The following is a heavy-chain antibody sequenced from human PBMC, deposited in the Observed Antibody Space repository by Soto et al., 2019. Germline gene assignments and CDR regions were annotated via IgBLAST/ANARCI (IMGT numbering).Heavy chain of an antibody. CDR2: IWYDGSNK. CDR1: GFTFSSYG. Sequence: GGSLRLSCAASGFTFSSYGMHWVRQAPGKGLEWVAVIWYDGSNKYYADSVKGRFTISRDNSKNTLYLQMNSLRAEDTAVYYCARVRRVSRDDNYYKSSGMDVWGQGTTVPVS. CDR3: ARVRRVSRDDNYYKSSGMDV. D-gene: IGHD6-13*01. V-gene: IGHV3-33*01. J-gene: IGHJ6*02.